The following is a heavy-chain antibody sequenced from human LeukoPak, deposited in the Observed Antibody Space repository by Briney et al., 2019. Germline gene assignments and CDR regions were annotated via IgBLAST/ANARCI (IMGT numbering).Heavy chain of an antibody. J-gene: IGHJ4*02. D-gene: IGHD1-26*01. CDR2: ISGNSYWI. V-gene: IGHV3-21*01. Sequence: GGSLRLSCATSGFSFSDSSMAWVRQAPGKGLEWVSSISGNSYWIYYAGPVKDRFTISRDNARNSLYLEMGRLSADDTAVYYCARGSILGATGYDWGQGTLVAVSS. CDR1: GFSFSDSS. CDR3: ARGSILGATGYD.